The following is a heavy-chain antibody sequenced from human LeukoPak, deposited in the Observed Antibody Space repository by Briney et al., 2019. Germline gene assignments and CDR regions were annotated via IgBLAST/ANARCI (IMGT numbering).Heavy chain of an antibody. Sequence: GGSLRLSCAASGFTFSDYYMSWIRQAPGKGLEWVSYISSSGSTIYYADSVKGRFTISRDNAKNSLYLQMNSLRAEDTAVYYCARDWSVAGTYNRFDPWGQGTLVTVSS. CDR3: ARDWSVAGTYNRFDP. CDR2: ISSSGSTI. V-gene: IGHV3-11*04. J-gene: IGHJ5*02. D-gene: IGHD6-19*01. CDR1: GFTFSDYY.